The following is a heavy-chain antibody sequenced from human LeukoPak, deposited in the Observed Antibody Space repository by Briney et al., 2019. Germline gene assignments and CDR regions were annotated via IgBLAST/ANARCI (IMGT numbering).Heavy chain of an antibody. V-gene: IGHV3-48*03. Sequence: GGSLRLSCAASGFTFSSYEMNWIRQAPGKGLEWISYISNSGSTKYYADSVKGRFTISRDNAKNSVFLQMNSLRADDTAMYYCAREYYFSHIDGWGKGTTVTVSS. CDR2: ISNSGSTK. D-gene: IGHD3-10*01. J-gene: IGHJ6*03. CDR1: GFTFSSYE. CDR3: AREYYFSHIDG.